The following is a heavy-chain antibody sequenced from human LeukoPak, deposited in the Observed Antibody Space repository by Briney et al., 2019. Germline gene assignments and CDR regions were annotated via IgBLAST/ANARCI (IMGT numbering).Heavy chain of an antibody. Sequence: GGSLRLSCAASRFTFDDYGMSWVRQAPGKGLEWVSGINWNGGSTGYADSVKGRFTLSRDNAKNSLYLQMNSLRAEDTALYYCARDAPYSSGWYGDGFDYWGQGTLVTVSS. CDR1: RFTFDDYG. J-gene: IGHJ4*02. CDR2: INWNGGST. V-gene: IGHV3-20*04. CDR3: ARDAPYSSGWYGDGFDY. D-gene: IGHD6-19*01.